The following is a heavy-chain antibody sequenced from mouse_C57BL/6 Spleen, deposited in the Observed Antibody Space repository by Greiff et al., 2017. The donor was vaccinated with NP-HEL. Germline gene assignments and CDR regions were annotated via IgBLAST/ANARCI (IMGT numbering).Heavy chain of an antibody. V-gene: IGHV1-55*01. CDR2: IYPGSGST. CDR1: GYTFTSYW. CDR3: ARNWDSYAMDY. Sequence: QVQLQQPGAELVKPGASVKMSCKASGYTFTSYWITWVKQRPGQGLEWIGDIYPGSGSTNYNEKFKSKATLTVDTSSSTAYMQLSSLTYEDSAVYYCARNWDSYAMDYWGQGTSVTVSS. J-gene: IGHJ4*01. D-gene: IGHD4-1*01.